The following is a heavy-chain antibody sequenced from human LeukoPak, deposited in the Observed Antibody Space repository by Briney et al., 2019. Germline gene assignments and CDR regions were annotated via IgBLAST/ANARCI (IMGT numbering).Heavy chain of an antibody. J-gene: IGHJ6*01. V-gene: IGHV3-9*01. CDR1: GFTFDDYA. Sequence: GGSLRLSCVASGFTFDDYAMHWVRQAPGKGLEWVSGISWSSGNIGYADSVKGRFTISRDNAKNSLFLQMNSLRAEDTALYFCAKGTNYYYDYGMDVWGQGTTVTVSS. CDR2: ISWSSGNI. CDR3: AKGTNYYYDYGMDV.